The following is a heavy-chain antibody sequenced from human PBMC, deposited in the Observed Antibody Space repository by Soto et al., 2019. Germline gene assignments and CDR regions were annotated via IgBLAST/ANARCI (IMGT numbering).Heavy chain of an antibody. CDR1: GFTFPNYW. V-gene: IGHV3-7*01. Sequence: EVQLVESGGGLVQPGGSLSLSCVASGFTFPNYWVSWVRQAPGKGLEWVANIRPDGGQLYYAASVKGRFTISRDNVKNSLYLQMDSLRAEDTAVYYCASVTIPMIRGVYDSWGQGPLVTVSS. D-gene: IGHD3-10*01. CDR2: IRPDGGQL. J-gene: IGHJ4*02. CDR3: ASVTIPMIRGVYDS.